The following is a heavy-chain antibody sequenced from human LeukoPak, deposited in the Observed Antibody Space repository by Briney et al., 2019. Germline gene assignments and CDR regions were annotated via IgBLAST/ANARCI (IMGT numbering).Heavy chain of an antibody. CDR3: ARWAPRVNDAFDI. V-gene: IGHV4-31*03. D-gene: IGHD5/OR15-5a*01. J-gene: IGHJ3*02. Sequence: SQTLSLTCTVSGGSISSGSYYWSWIRQRPGKGLEWIGYIYYSGSTYYNPSLQSRVTISVDTSENQFSLKLSSATAADTAVYFCARWAPRVNDAFDIWGQGTMVTVSS. CDR2: IYYSGST. CDR1: GGSISSGSYY.